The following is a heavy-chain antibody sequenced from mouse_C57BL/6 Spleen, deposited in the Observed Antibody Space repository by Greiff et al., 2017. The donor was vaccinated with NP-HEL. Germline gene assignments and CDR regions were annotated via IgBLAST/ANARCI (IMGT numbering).Heavy chain of an antibody. D-gene: IGHD2-5*01. CDR1: GFNIKDDY. CDR2: IDPENGDT. Sequence: VQLQQSGAELVRPGASVKLSCTASGFNIKDDYMHWVKQRPEQGLEWIGWIDPENGDTEYASKFQGKATITADTSSNTAYLQLSSLTSEDTAVYYCTTKTYYSNRDYWGQGTTLTVPS. V-gene: IGHV14-4*01. CDR3: TTKTYYSNRDY. J-gene: IGHJ2*01.